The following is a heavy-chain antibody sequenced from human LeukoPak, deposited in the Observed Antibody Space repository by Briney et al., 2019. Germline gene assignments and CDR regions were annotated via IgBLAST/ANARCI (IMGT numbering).Heavy chain of an antibody. J-gene: IGHJ4*02. CDR2: IYTSGST. CDR3: ARLWDYYDKGYFDY. V-gene: IGHV4-4*09. Sequence: SETLPLTCTVSGGSISSYYWSWIRQPPGKGLEWIGYIYTSGSTNYNPSLESRVTISVDTSKNQFSLKLSSVTAADTAVYYCARLWDYYDKGYFDYWGQGTLVTVSS. CDR1: GGSISSYY. D-gene: IGHD3-22*01.